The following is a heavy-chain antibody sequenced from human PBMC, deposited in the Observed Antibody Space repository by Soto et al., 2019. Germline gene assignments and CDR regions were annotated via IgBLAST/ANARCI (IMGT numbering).Heavy chain of an antibody. D-gene: IGHD6-19*01. CDR2: ISYDGSNK. V-gene: IGHV3-30*18. CDR3: AKDGLPLVYSSGWYVDY. Sequence: QVQLVESGGGVVQPGRSLRLSCAASGFTFSSYGMHWVRQAPGKGLEWVAVISYDGSNKYYADSVKGRFTISRDNSKNTLYLQMNSLRAEDTAVYYCAKDGLPLVYSSGWYVDYWGQGTLVTVSS. J-gene: IGHJ4*02. CDR1: GFTFSSYG.